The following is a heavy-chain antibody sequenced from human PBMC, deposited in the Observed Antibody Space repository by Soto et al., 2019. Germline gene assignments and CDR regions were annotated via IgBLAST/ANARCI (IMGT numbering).Heavy chain of an antibody. J-gene: IGHJ5*02. CDR1: GYTLMELS. CDR3: APTXYDVLTGYSTRVNWFDP. V-gene: IGHV1-24*01. D-gene: IGHD3-9*01. Sequence: AASVKVSCKVSGYTLMELSMHWVRQAPGKGLEGMGGFDPEDGETIYAQKFQGRVTMTEDTSTETAYMELSSLRSEDTAVYYCAPTXYDVLTGYSTRVNWFDPWGQGTLVTVSS. CDR2: FDPEDGET.